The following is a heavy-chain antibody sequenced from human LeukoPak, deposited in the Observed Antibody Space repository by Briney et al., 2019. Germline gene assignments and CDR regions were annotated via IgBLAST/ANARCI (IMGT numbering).Heavy chain of an antibody. J-gene: IGHJ4*02. CDR3: ARALRSYFDY. Sequence: GGSLRLSCAASGFIFSNYAMSWVRQAPGKGLEWVSAIDSTGAYTWYADSVKGRFTISRDNAKNSLYLQMNSLRAEDTAVYYCARALRSYFDYWGQGTLVTVSS. V-gene: IGHV3-23*01. CDR1: GFIFSNYA. CDR2: IDSTGAYT.